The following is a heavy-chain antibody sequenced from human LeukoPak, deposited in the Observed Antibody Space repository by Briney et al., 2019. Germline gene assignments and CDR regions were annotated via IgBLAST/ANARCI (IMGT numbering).Heavy chain of an antibody. CDR2: ISSSGSNI. CDR3: ARLYSSSSGRALGY. CDR1: GFTFSSYE. Sequence: GGSLRLSCAASGFTFSSYEMNWVRQAPGKGLEWVSYISSSGSNIYYADSVKGRFTISRDNAKNSLFLQMNSLRAEDTAVYYCARLYSSSSGRALGYWGQGTLVTVSS. D-gene: IGHD6-6*01. J-gene: IGHJ4*02. V-gene: IGHV3-48*03.